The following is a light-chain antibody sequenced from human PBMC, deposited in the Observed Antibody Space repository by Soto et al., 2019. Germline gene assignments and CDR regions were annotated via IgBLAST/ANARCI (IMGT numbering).Light chain of an antibody. CDR1: QSISSW. V-gene: IGKV1-5*01. CDR3: QQYNSDPWT. CDR2: DAS. J-gene: IGKJ1*01. Sequence: DIRMTQSPSTLSASVGDRVTITCRASQSISSWLAWYQQKPGKAPKLLIYDASSLESGVPSRFSGSGSGTEFTLTISSLQPDDFATYYCQQYNSDPWTFGQGTKVEIK.